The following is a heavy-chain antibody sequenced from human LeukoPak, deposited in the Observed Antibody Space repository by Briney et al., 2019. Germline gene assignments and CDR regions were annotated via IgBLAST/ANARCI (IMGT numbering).Heavy chain of an antibody. Sequence: GGSLRLAYAACGFTFSSYAMSWVRQAPGKGLEWVSAISGSGGSTYYADSVKGRFTISRDNSKNTLYLQMNSLRAEDTAVYYCAKVPSIAVAGTWGQGTLVTVSS. V-gene: IGHV3-23*01. D-gene: IGHD6-19*01. CDR3: AKVPSIAVAGT. CDR1: GFTFSSYA. CDR2: ISGSGGST. J-gene: IGHJ5*02.